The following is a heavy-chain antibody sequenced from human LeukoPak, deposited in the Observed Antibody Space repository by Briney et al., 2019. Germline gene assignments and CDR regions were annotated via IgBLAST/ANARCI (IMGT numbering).Heavy chain of an antibody. Sequence: SQTLSLTCTVPGGSISSGDYYWSWIRQPPGKGLEWIGYIYYSGSTYYNPSLKSRVIISVDKSKNQFSLKLSSVTAADTAVYYCARVGAGFRVASFDYWGQGTLVTVSS. J-gene: IGHJ4*02. V-gene: IGHV4-30-4*01. D-gene: IGHD5-12*01. CDR3: ARVGAGFRVASFDY. CDR2: IYYSGST. CDR1: GGSISSGDYY.